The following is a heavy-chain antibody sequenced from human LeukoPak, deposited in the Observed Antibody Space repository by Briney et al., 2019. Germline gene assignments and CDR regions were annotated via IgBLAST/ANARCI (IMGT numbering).Heavy chain of an antibody. Sequence: GGSLRLSCAASGFTFSSYAMSWVRQAPGRGLEWVSAISGSGGDTYYADSVTGRFTISRDNSKNTLYLQMNSLRAADTDVYYCAKDQGYCSSTRCYADYWGQGTLVSVSS. CDR3: AKDQGYCSSTRCYADY. D-gene: IGHD2-2*01. J-gene: IGHJ4*02. CDR2: ISGSGGDT. CDR1: GFTFSSYA. V-gene: IGHV3-23*01.